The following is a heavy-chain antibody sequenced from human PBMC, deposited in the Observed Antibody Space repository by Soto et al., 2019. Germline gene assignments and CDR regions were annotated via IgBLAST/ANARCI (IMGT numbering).Heavy chain of an antibody. J-gene: IGHJ6*02. CDR2: ISYDGSNK. V-gene: IGHV3-30*18. Sequence: QVQLVESGGGVVQPGRSLRLSCAASGFTFSSYGMHWVRQAPGKGLEWGAVISYDGSNKYYADSVKGRFTISRDNSKNTLYLQMNSLRAEDTAVYYCAKDVFNNLLYGMDVWGQGTTVTVSS. D-gene: IGHD1-1*01. CDR3: AKDVFNNLLYGMDV. CDR1: GFTFSSYG.